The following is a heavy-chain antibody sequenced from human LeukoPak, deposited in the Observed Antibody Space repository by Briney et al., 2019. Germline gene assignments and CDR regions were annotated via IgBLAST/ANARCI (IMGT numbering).Heavy chain of an antibody. D-gene: IGHD3-9*01. CDR1: GFIFSSYG. CDR2: IWYDGSNK. Sequence: GGSLRLSCVASGFIFSSYGMSWVRQAPGKGLEWVAVIWYDGSNKYYADSVKGRFTISRDNSKNTLYLQMNSLRAEDTAVYYCARDSLYYDILTGYYKDHYFDYWGQGTLVTVSS. J-gene: IGHJ4*02. V-gene: IGHV3-33*08. CDR3: ARDSLYYDILTGYYKDHYFDY.